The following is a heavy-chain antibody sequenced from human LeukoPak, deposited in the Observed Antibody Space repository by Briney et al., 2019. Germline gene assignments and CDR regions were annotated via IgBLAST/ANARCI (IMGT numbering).Heavy chain of an antibody. CDR2: IRYDGSNK. J-gene: IGHJ6*03. Sequence: GGSLRLSCAASGFTFSSYGMHWVRQAPGKGLEWVAFIRYDGSNKYYVDSVKGRFTISRDNSKNTLYLQMNSLRAEDTAVYYCAKDRSYYDFWSGYYTPTEYYYYMDVWGKGTTVTVSS. V-gene: IGHV3-30*02. D-gene: IGHD3-3*01. CDR3: AKDRSYYDFWSGYYTPTEYYYYMDV. CDR1: GFTFSSYG.